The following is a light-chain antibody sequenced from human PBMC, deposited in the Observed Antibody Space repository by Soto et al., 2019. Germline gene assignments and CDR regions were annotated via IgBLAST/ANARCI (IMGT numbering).Light chain of an antibody. CDR1: QTVNSNY. V-gene: IGKV3-20*01. CDR3: QQYGSSPPT. Sequence: EIVLTQSPGTLSLSPGERGTLSCMASQTVNSNYLAWYQRKPGQAPRLLIYGASNRATDIPHRFSGSGSGTVFTLTITRREPEDFAVYYCQQYGSSPPTFGQGTKVEIK. J-gene: IGKJ1*01. CDR2: GAS.